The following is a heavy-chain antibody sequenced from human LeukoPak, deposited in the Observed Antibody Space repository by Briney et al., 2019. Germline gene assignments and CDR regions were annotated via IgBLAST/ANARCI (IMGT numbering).Heavy chain of an antibody. D-gene: IGHD3-22*01. CDR1: GFTFSSYA. J-gene: IGHJ4*02. CDR2: ISYDGSNK. Sequence: PGGSLRLSCAASGFTFSSYAMHWARQAPGKGLEWVAVISYDGSNKYYADSVKGRFTISRDNSKNTLYLQMNSLRAEDTAVYYCARDPDSSGYYYFDYWGQGTLVTVSS. V-gene: IGHV3-30-3*01. CDR3: ARDPDSSGYYYFDY.